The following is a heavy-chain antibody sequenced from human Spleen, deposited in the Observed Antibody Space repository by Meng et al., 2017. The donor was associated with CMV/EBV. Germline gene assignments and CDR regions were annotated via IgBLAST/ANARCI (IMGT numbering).Heavy chain of an antibody. J-gene: IGHJ4*02. CDR1: GFNSEDYV. CDR2: INWNGGST. CDR3: ARGVRGGYSSTLFDY. Sequence: SGFNSEDYVMSWVRQAPGKGLEWVSGINWNGGSTGYADSVKGRFTISRDNAKTSLYLQMNSLRVEDTALYYCARGVRGGYSSTLFDYWGQGTLVTVSS. D-gene: IGHD6-13*01. V-gene: IGHV3-20*03.